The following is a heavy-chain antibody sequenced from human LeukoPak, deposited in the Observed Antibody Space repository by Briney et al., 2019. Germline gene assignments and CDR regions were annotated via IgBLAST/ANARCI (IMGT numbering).Heavy chain of an antibody. CDR3: AKEGYYGSGSYYMDV. D-gene: IGHD3-10*01. CDR2: IWYDGSNK. J-gene: IGHJ6*03. V-gene: IGHV3-33*06. Sequence: PGGSLRLSCAASGCTFSSYGMHWVRQAPGKGLEWVAVIWYDGSNKYYADSVKGRFTISRDNSKNTLYLQMNSLRAEDTAVYYCAKEGYYGSGSYYMDVWGKGTTVTVSS. CDR1: GCTFSSYG.